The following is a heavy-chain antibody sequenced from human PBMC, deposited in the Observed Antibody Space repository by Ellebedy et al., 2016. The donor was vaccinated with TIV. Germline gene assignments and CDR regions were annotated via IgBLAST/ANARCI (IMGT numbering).Heavy chain of an antibody. Sequence: GESLKISCKGSGYSFTSYWISWVRQMPGKGLEWMGRIDPSDSYTNYSPSFQGHVTISADKSISTAYLQWSSLKASDTAMYYCARWVYSYGRGSGYYYYGMDVWGQGTTVTVSS. J-gene: IGHJ6*02. D-gene: IGHD5-18*01. CDR1: GYSFTSYW. V-gene: IGHV5-10-1*01. CDR2: IDPSDSYT. CDR3: ARWVYSYGRGSGYYYYGMDV.